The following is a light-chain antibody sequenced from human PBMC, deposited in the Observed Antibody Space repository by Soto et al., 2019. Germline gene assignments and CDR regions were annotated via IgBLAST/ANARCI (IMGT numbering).Light chain of an antibody. J-gene: IGLJ1*01. CDR1: SSNIGAGYD. CDR2: GND. CDR3: QSHDSSLSSYV. V-gene: IGLV1-40*01. Sequence: QAVLTQPPSVSGAPGQRVTISCTGSSSNIGAGYDVHWYQQLPGTAPKLLIYGNDNRPSGVPDRFSGSRSGTSASLAITGLQAEDEAIYYCQSHDSSLSSYVFGTGTKLTVL.